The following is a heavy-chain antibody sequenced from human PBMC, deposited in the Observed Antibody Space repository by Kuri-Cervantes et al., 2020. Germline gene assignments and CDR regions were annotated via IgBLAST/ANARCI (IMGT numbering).Heavy chain of an antibody. Sequence: GGSLRLSCTASGFSLDDFAMHWVRQAPGKGLEWVSAISGSGGSTYYADSVKGRFTISRDNSKNTLYLQMNSLRAEDTAVYYCAKVVISYLYYFDYWGQGTLVTVSS. D-gene: IGHD3-22*01. J-gene: IGHJ4*02. V-gene: IGHV3-23*01. CDR1: GFSLDDFA. CDR3: AKVVISYLYYFDY. CDR2: ISGSGGST.